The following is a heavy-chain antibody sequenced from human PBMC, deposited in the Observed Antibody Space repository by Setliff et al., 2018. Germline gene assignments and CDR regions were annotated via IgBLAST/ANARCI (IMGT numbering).Heavy chain of an antibody. CDR1: GFTFSDHY. CDR3: ARSPGWIPWFDS. D-gene: IGHD5-18*01. J-gene: IGHJ5*01. CDR2: FSSRNDYI. V-gene: IGHV3-21*01. Sequence: GESLKISCAVSGFTFSDHYMDWVRQAPGKGLEWVASFSSRNDYIYHADSLKGRFTISRDNAKTSLYLQMDSLRVEDTAVYFCARSPGWIPWFDSWGQGTLVTVSS.